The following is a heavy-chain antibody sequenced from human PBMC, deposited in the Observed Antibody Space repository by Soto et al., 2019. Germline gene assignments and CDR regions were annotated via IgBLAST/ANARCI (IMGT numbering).Heavy chain of an antibody. D-gene: IGHD3-22*01. CDR1: GFTFSSYA. CDR2: ISGSGGST. CDR3: ATSYPNYYDSSGCGY. V-gene: IGHV3-23*01. J-gene: IGHJ4*02. Sequence: GGSLRLSCAASGFTFSSYAMSWVRQAPGKGLEWVSAISGSGGSTYYADSVKGRFTISRDNSKNTLYLQMNSLRAEDTAVYYCATSYPNYYDSSGCGYWGQGTLVTVSS.